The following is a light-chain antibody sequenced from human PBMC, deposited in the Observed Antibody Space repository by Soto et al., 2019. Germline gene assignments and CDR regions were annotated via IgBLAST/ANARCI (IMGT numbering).Light chain of an antibody. Sequence: QSALTQPASVSGSPGQSITISCTGTSSDVGGYNYVSWYQQHPGKAPKLMIYEVSNQPSGVSNRFSGSKSGNTASLTISGLQAEDEADYYCSSYTSSGIDYVFGTGTKLTVL. CDR3: SSYTSSGIDYV. J-gene: IGLJ1*01. V-gene: IGLV2-14*01. CDR2: EVS. CDR1: SSDVGGYNY.